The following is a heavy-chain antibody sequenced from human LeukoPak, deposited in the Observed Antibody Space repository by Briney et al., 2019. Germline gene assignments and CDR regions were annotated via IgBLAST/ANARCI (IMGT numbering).Heavy chain of an antibody. J-gene: IGHJ4*02. CDR2: INPKNGDT. CDR1: GYPFSDYY. Sequence: GASVKVSCKTSGYPFSDYYIHWVRQPSGPGLESMGWINPKNGDTKYAQRSQGRLTITMDTSIDTVYMELRSLRYGDTAVYYCARLSALWGQGTLVTVSS. V-gene: IGHV1-2*02. CDR3: ARLSAL.